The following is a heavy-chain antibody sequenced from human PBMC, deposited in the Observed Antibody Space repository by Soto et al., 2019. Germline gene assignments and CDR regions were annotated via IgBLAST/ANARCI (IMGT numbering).Heavy chain of an antibody. J-gene: IGHJ4*02. CDR2: INHIGST. CDR3: ARTLYYYNSGSPTDY. V-gene: IGHV4-34*01. CDR1: GGSFSGYY. Sequence: QVQLQQWGAGLLKPSETLSLTCAVYGGSFSGYYWSWFRQPPGTGLEWIGEINHIGSTNYNPSLKSRVSISVNTPKNQFSLKLTSVTAADTAIYYCARTLYYYNSGSPTDYWGQGTLVTVSS. D-gene: IGHD3-10*01.